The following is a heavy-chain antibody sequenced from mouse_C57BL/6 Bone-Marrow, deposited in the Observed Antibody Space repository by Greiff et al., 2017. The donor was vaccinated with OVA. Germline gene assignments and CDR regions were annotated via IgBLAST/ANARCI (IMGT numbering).Heavy chain of an antibody. CDR3: ARRRYYYGVPWYFDV. CDR2: ILPSIGRT. D-gene: IGHD1-1*01. V-gene: IGHV15-2*01. J-gene: IGHJ1*03. CDR1: DSEVFPIAY. Sequence: QVQLQQSGSELRSPGSSVKLSCKDFDSEVFPIAYMSWVRQKPGHGFEWIGGILPSIGRTIYGEKFEDKATLDADTLSNTAYLELNSLTSEDSAIYYCARRRYYYGVPWYFDVWGTGTTVTVSS.